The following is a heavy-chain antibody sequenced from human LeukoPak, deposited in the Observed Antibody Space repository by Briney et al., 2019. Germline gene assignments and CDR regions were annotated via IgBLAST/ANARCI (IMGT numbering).Heavy chain of an antibody. D-gene: IGHD4-17*01. CDR1: GYTFTSYG. V-gene: IGHV1-8*03. J-gene: IGHJ5*02. CDR2: MNPNSGNT. Sequence: ASVKVSCKASGYTFTSYGINWVRQGTRQGLEWMGWMNPNSGNTGYSQKFQSRGTLTRNTSISTAYLELSSLRSEDTAVYYCARANYGDSGWFGPWGQGTLVTVSS. CDR3: ARANYGDSGWFGP.